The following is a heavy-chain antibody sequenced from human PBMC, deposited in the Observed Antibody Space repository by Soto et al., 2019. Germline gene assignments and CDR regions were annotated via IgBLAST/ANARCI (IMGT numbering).Heavy chain of an antibody. V-gene: IGHV1-3*01. CDR1: GITYSIYA. Sequence: QVHLVQSGAEVKHPGASVRVSCKASGITYSIYAIHWVRQAPGQGLEWMGWINAGEGYTRYSQDFQGRVTLTTVTSASTTYMDLSNLTFEDTAVYYCARAISGYVTWGQGTQVTVSS. J-gene: IGHJ5*02. D-gene: IGHD5-12*01. CDR3: ARAISGYVT. CDR2: INAGEGYT.